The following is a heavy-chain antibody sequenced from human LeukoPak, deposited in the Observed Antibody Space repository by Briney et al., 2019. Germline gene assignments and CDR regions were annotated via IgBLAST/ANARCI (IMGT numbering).Heavy chain of an antibody. CDR1: GGTFSSYS. CDR3: ARTLWPGYSGNTDPFAI. Sequence: PGGSLRLSCAASGGTFSSYSMNWVLQAPGEGREEVSAISSRSDYIYHADSVKGRFTISRDNAKNSLYLQMNNLRAEDTALYYCARTLWPGYSGNTDPFAIWGQGTMVTVPS. D-gene: IGHD5-12*01. CDR2: ISSRSDYI. V-gene: IGHV3-21*01. J-gene: IGHJ3*02.